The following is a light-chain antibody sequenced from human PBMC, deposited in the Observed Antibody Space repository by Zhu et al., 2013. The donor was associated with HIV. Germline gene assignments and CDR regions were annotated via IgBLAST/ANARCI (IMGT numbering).Light chain of an antibody. J-gene: IGKJ1*01. CDR1: QSVLYSSDNKNY. CDR2: WAS. V-gene: IGKV4-1*01. CDR3: HQYYSTPPT. Sequence: DIVMTQSPDSLAVSLGERATINCKSSQSVLYSSDNKNYLGWYQHRPGQPPRLLIYWASTRESGVPDRFRGSGSGTDFTLTISSLQAEDVALYYCHQYYSTPPTFGQGTKVEI.